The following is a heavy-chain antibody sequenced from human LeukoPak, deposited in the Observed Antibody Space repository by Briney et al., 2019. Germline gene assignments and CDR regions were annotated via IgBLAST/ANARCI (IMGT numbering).Heavy chain of an antibody. CDR1: GFPFISYS. V-gene: IGHV3-7*01. D-gene: IGHD3-3*01. CDR3: ARDLSADYDFWSGYDY. Sequence: GGSLRLSCAASGFPFISYSMTWVRQAPGKGLDWVAYIKQDGSEKYYVDSVKGRFTISRDNAKNSLFLQMNSLRAEDTAVYYCARDLSADYDFWSGYDYWGQGILVTVSS. J-gene: IGHJ4*02. CDR2: IKQDGSEK.